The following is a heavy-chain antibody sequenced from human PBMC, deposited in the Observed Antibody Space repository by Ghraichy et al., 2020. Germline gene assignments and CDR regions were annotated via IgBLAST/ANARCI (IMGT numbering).Heavy chain of an antibody. CDR1: GFTFRSYS. Sequence: GGSLRLSCAASGFTFRSYSMNWVRQAPGKGLEWVSYISSSSSTIYYADSVKGRFTISRDNAKNSLYLQIHSLRDEDTAVYYCASDFAFAYSSSSSPSYGMDVWGQGTTVTVSS. J-gene: IGHJ6*02. V-gene: IGHV3-48*02. D-gene: IGHD6-6*01. CDR3: ASDFAFAYSSSSSPSYGMDV. CDR2: ISSSSSTI.